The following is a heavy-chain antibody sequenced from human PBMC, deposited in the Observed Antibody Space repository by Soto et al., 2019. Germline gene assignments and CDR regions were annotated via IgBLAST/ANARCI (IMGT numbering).Heavy chain of an antibody. D-gene: IGHD4-17*01. V-gene: IGHV1-8*01. J-gene: IGHJ3*01. CDR2: MNPNSSNT. Sequence: ASVKVSCKASGYTFTSYDIHWVRQATGQGLEWMGWMNPNSSNTGYAQKFQGRVTMTRNTSISTAYMDLSSLRSDDTAVYFCAREAGDSEAFDFWVPGTVVTVSS. CDR1: GYTFTSYD. CDR3: AREAGDSEAFDF.